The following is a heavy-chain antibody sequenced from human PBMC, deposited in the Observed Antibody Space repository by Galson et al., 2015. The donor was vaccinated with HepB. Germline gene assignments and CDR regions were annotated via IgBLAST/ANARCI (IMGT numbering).Heavy chain of an antibody. J-gene: IGHJ3*02. CDR2: INSSSGTI. CDR1: GFTFSKYN. D-gene: IGHD4-23*01. CDR3: ARDNSRGQRVVRRGALDI. V-gene: IGHV3-48*02. Sequence: SLRLSCAASGFTFSKYNMNWVRQAPGKGLEWISYINSSSGTIYYTDSVKGHFTISRDNVKNSLYLQMNSLRDEDTAVYYCARDNSRGQRVVRRGALDIWGQGTMVTVSS.